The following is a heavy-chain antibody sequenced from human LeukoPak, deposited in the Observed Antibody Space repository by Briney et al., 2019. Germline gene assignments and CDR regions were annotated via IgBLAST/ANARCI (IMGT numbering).Heavy chain of an antibody. CDR3: ARGLRSLTRMDGFDI. Sequence: SETLSLTCTVSGDSISNYYWSWIRQPAGKGLEWIGRIYTSGNTDYNPDYNPSLKSRVTMSVDTSKNQFSLKVNSVTAADTAVYYCARGLRSLTRMDGFDIWGQGTMVTVSS. V-gene: IGHV4-4*07. J-gene: IGHJ3*02. CDR1: GDSISNYY. D-gene: IGHD3-3*01. CDR2: IYTSGNTDYNP.